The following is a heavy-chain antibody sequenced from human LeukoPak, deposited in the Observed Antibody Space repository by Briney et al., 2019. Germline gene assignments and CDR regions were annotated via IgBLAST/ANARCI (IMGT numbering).Heavy chain of an antibody. CDR1: GFTFSSYG. CDR3: AKDSQWLVRRWFDP. V-gene: IGHV3-30*18. CDR2: ISYDGSNK. D-gene: IGHD6-19*01. J-gene: IGHJ5*02. Sequence: GGSLGLSCAASGFTFSSYGMHWVRQAPGKGLEWVAVISYDGSNKYYADSVKGRFTISRDNSKNTLYLQMNSLRAEDTAVYYCAKDSQWLVRRWFDPWGQGTLVTVSS.